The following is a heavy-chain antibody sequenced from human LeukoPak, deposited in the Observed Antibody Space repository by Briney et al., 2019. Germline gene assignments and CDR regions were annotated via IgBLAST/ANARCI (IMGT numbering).Heavy chain of an antibody. CDR2: ISYDGSNK. J-gene: IGHJ4*02. V-gene: IGHV3-30*18. CDR1: GFTFSSYG. Sequence: GGSLRLSCAASGFTFSSYGMHGVRQAPGKGLERVAVISYDGSNKYYADSVKGRFTISRDNSTNTLYLQMNSLRAEDTAVYYCAKGLYDILTGYYPLFDYWGQGTLVTVSS. CDR3: AKGLYDILTGYYPLFDY. D-gene: IGHD3-9*01.